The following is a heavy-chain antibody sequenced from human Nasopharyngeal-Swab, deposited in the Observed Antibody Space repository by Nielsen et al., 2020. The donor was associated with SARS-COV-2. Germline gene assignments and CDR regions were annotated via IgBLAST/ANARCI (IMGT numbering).Heavy chain of an antibody. CDR2: INPSGGST. J-gene: IGHJ4*02. D-gene: IGHD2-15*01. V-gene: IGHV1-46*01. CDR3: ARDGSRDIVVVVAATTSCYSDY. Sequence: WVRQAPGQGLEWMGIINPSGGSTSYAQKFQGRVTMTRDTSTSTVYMGLSSLRSEDTAVYYCARDGSRDIVVVVAATTSCYSDYWGQGTLVTVSS.